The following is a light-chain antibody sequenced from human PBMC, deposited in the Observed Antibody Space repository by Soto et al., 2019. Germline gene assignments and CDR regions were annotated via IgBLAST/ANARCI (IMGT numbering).Light chain of an antibody. CDR3: QQYNRYST. CDR2: DAS. J-gene: IGKJ1*01. CDR1: QSISSW. V-gene: IGKV1-5*01. Sequence: DIQMTQSPSTLSASVGDRVTITCRASQSISSWLAWYQQKTGKAPKLLIYDASSLESGVPSRFSGSGSGTEFTLTISSLQPDDFATYYCQQYNRYSTFGQGTKVDIK.